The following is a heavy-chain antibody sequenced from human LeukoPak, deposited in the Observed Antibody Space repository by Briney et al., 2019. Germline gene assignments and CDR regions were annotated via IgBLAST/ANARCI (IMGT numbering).Heavy chain of an antibody. J-gene: IGHJ5*02. CDR1: GGSFSGYY. D-gene: IGHD3-10*01. CDR2: INHSGST. V-gene: IGHV4-34*01. CDR3: ARVVRPITMVRGVINNWFDP. Sequence: SETLSLTCAVYGGSFSGYYWSWIRQPPGKGLEWIGEINHSGSTNYNPSLKSRVTISVDTSKNQFSLKLSSVTAADTAVYYCARVVRPITMVRGVINNWFDPWGQGTLVTVSS.